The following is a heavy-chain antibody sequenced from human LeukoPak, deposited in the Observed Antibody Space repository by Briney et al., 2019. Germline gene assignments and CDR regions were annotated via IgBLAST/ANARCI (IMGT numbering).Heavy chain of an antibody. CDR2: INAGNGNT. J-gene: IGHJ4*02. CDR3: ARDPGGRRGRPYFDY. CDR1: GYTFTSYA. Sequence: ASVKVSCKASGYTFTSYAMHWVRQAPGQRLEWMGWINAGNGNTKYSQKFQGRVTITRDTSASTAYMELSSLRSEGTAVYYCARDPGGRRGRPYFDYWGQGTLVTVSS. V-gene: IGHV1-3*01. D-gene: IGHD3-10*01.